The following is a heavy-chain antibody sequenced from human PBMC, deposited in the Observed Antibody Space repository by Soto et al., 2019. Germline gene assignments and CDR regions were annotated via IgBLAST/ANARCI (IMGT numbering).Heavy chain of an antibody. Sequence: GASVKVSCKASGYTFTSYYMHWVRQAPGQGLEWMGIINPSGGSTSYAQKFQGRVTMTRDTSTSTVYMELSSLRSEDTAVYYCARWYGGSSPYYYYYYGMDVWGQGTTVTVSS. J-gene: IGHJ6*02. D-gene: IGHD2-15*01. CDR3: ARWYGGSSPYYYYYYGMDV. CDR1: GYTFTSYY. V-gene: IGHV1-46*01. CDR2: INPSGGST.